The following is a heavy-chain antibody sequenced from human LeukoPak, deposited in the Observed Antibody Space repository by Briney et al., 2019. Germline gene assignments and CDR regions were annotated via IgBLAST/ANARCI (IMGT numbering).Heavy chain of an antibody. V-gene: IGHV4-30-4*08. D-gene: IGHD2-2*02. CDR2: IYYSGST. CDR3: ARARCSSTSCYISDGAFDI. Sequence: SETLSLTCTVSGGSISSGDYYWSWIRQPPGKGLDWIGYIYYSGSTYYNPSLNSRVTISVDTSKNQFYLKLRSVTDADKAVYYCARARCSSTSCYISDGAFDIWGQGTMVTVSS. J-gene: IGHJ3*02. CDR1: GGSISSGDYY.